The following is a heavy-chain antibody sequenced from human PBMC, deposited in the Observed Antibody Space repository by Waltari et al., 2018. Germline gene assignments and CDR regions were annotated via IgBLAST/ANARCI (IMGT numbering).Heavy chain of an antibody. D-gene: IGHD2-15*01. CDR3: ARSGRVGEYCSGGSCRPYYYNQVDV. CDR2: VSQSGST. Sequence: QVQLQESGPRLVKPSGTLSLTCTVSGYSISSGYYWGWIRQPPGKGLEWIGSVSQSGSTSADPSLESRVTMSVDTSMNQFSLKRRSVTAADTAVYYCARSGRVGEYCSGGSCRPYYYNQVDVWGKGTTVTISS. V-gene: IGHV4-38-2*02. CDR1: GYSISSGYY. J-gene: IGHJ6*04.